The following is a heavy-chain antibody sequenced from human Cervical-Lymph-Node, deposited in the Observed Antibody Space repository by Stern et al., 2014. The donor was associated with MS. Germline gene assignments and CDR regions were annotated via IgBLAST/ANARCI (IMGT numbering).Heavy chain of an antibody. J-gene: IGHJ6*03. CDR2: INPNSGDT. CDR1: GYIFTAYY. V-gene: IGHV1-2*02. Sequence: VQLVESGAEVKKPGASVKVSCKASGYIFTAYYMHWVRQAPGQGLEWMGWINPNSGDTNYAQKFQDRVTMTRDTSITTAYMELNSLRSDDTAVYYCARMSDYYTMDVWGQGTTVTVSS. D-gene: IGHD5/OR15-5a*01. CDR3: ARMSDYYTMDV.